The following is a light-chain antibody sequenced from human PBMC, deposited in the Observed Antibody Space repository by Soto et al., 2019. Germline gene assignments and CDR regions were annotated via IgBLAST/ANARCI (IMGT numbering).Light chain of an antibody. J-gene: IGKJ1*01. V-gene: IGKV4-1*01. CDR1: QCVLYRSNNHNY. Sequence: DIVMTQSPDSLAVSLGERATINCKSSQCVLYRSNNHNYLAWYQQKPGQPPRLLIYWASTRESGVPDRFSGSGSGTDFTLTISSLQAEDVAVYYCQQYYSTPWTFGQGTKVEIK. CDR3: QQYYSTPWT. CDR2: WAS.